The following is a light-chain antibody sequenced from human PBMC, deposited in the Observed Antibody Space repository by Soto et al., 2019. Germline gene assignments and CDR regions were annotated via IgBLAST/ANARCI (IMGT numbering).Light chain of an antibody. Sequence: IVMTQSPATLSVAPGGRVTFSCRASQGISRKVAWYQHKPGQAPRLLISAVSTGATGVPARFSGSGSGTDFTLTISRLEPEDSAVYYCQQSGRPFGQGTKVDIK. J-gene: IGKJ1*01. V-gene: IGKV3-15*01. CDR2: AVS. CDR1: QGISRK. CDR3: QQSGRP.